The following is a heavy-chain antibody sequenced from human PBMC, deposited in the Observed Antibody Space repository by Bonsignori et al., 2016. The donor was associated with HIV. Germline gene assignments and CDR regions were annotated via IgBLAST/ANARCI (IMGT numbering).Heavy chain of an antibody. CDR2: IYPGDSDT. J-gene: IGHJ4*02. CDR3: AVGQQWLVLFDY. V-gene: IGHV5-51*01. Sequence: VRQMPGKGLEWMGIIYPGDSDTRYSPSFQGQVTISADKSISTAYLQWSSLKASDTAMYYCAVGQQWLVLFDYWGQGTLVTVSS. D-gene: IGHD6-19*01.